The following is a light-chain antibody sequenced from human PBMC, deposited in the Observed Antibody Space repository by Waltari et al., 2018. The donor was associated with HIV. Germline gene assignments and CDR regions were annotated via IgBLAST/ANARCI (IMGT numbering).Light chain of an antibody. Sequence: DIVMTQSPDSLAVSLGERATINCKSSQSISHNSNNRNYLNWYQQKVGQPPKLLMYWASTRESGVSDRFSGSGSETDFTLTISSLQAEDVAVYYCQQYFTFPRTFGQGTRLEIK. CDR2: WAS. J-gene: IGKJ2*02. CDR1: QSISHNSNNRNY. V-gene: IGKV4-1*01. CDR3: QQYFTFPRT.